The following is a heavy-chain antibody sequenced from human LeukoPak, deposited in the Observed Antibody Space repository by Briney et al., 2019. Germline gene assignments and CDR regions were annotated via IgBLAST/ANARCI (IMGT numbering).Heavy chain of an antibody. D-gene: IGHD2-2*01. CDR2: TNHSGST. J-gene: IGHJ6*02. CDR3: ARGYCSSTSCYDEEFLYYYYGMDV. Sequence: SQTLSLTCAVDCRSFSGYYWSWIRQPPGKVGGWIGETNHSGSTNYNPSLKGQVTISVDTSKNQSSLKLSSVHAADTAVYYCARGYCSSTSCYDEEFLYYYYGMDVWGQGTPVTVSS. V-gene: IGHV4-34*01. CDR1: CRSFSGYY.